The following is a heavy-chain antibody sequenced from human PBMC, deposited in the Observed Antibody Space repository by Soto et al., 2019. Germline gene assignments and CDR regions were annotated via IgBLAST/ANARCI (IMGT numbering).Heavy chain of an antibody. V-gene: IGHV4-39*01. Sequence: SYTLSLTFTVSGGSIYRSGYYSGWVRQPPGRGLEWIGNIDYNGVTYSNPSLKSRVTISKDTSKNQFSLKLTSVTAADTALYYCGKVLVGATGHTDSDSWGPGTLVTVSS. CDR1: GGSIYRSGYY. D-gene: IGHD2-15*01. CDR2: IDYNGVT. J-gene: IGHJ4*02. CDR3: GKVLVGATGHTDSDS.